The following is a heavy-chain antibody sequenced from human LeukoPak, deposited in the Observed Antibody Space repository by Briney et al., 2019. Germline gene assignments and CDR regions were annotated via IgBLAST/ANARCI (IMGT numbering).Heavy chain of an antibody. J-gene: IGHJ4*02. CDR1: GFSFRSYG. CDR3: AKGVDAVVDIAYFDS. V-gene: IGHV3-30*18. CDR2: ISYDGSEE. Sequence: PGGSLGLSCAVSGFSFRSYGMHWIRQAPGKGLEWLAMISYDGSEEHYLDSVKGRFTISRDNLKNTLHLQLNSLRPDDSAIYYYAKGVDAVVDIAYFDSWGQGAPVTVSS. D-gene: IGHD2-15*01.